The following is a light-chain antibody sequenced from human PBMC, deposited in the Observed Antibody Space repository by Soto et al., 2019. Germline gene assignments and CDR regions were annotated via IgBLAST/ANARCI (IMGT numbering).Light chain of an antibody. Sequence: EIVLTQSPATLSLSPGERATLSCRASQSVSSYLAWYQQKPGQAPRLLIYDASNRATGIPARFSGSGSGTDFTLTISSLEPEDFAVYYCQQRSNWHQIFTFGPGTKVDIK. CDR1: QSVSSY. V-gene: IGKV3-11*01. J-gene: IGKJ3*01. CDR2: DAS. CDR3: QQRSNWHQIFT.